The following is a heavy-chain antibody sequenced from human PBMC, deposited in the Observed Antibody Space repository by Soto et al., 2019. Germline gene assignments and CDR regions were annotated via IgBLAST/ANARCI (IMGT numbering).Heavy chain of an antibody. CDR1: GYTFPSYG. D-gene: IGHD3-22*01. V-gene: IGHV1-18*01. CDR2: ISAYNGNT. Sequence: AAGNVSCKGCGYTFPSYGISWVRQAPGQGLEWMGWISAYNGNTNYAQKLQGRVTMTTDTSTSTAYMELRSLRSDDTAVYYCARDRSSGYYFGDYWGQGTLVTVSS. CDR3: ARDRSSGYYFGDY. J-gene: IGHJ4*02.